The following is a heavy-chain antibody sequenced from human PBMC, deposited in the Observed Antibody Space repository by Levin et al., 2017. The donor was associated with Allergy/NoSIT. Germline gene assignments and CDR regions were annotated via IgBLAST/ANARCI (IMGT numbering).Heavy chain of an antibody. CDR3: AKVFFSGWSEPGVFDY. J-gene: IGHJ4*02. D-gene: IGHD6-19*01. V-gene: IGHV3-23*01. Sequence: GESLKISCAASGFTFSSYAMNWVRQAPGKGLEWVSSISTSGGSTYYADSVRGRFTISRDNSKNTLSLQMNSLRAEDTAVYYCAKVFFSGWSEPGVFDYWGQGTLVTVSS. CDR1: GFTFSSYA. CDR2: ISTSGGST.